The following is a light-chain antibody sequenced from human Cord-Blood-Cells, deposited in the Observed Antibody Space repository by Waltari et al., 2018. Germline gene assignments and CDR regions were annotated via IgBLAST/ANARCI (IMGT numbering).Light chain of an antibody. CDR3: QSADSSGTYYV. J-gene: IGLJ1*01. V-gene: IGLV3-25*03. Sequence: SYELTQPPSVSVSPGQTARITCSGDALPKQYAYWYQQKPGQAPVLVIYKDSERPSGIPVRFSGAISGTTVALAIIGVQAEDEAYYYCQSADSSGTYYVFGTGTKVTVL. CDR1: ALPKQY. CDR2: KDS.